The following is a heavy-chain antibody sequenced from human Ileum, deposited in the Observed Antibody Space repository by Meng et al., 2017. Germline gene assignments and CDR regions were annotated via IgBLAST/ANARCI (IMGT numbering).Heavy chain of an antibody. CDR1: GGSVSSSNW. CDR2: IHHSGKS. D-gene: IGHD2-15*01. V-gene: IGHV4-4*02. CDR3: VKDGDYCSDGSCYGSSML. Sequence: LQESGPGPVTPSGTLSLTCDVFGGSVSSSNWWSLVRQPPGKGLEWIGEIHHSGKSNYNPSLKSRVTISVDKSKNQFSLNLKSVSAADTAVYYCVKDGDYCSDGSCYGSSMLWGQGTLVTVSS. J-gene: IGHJ4*02.